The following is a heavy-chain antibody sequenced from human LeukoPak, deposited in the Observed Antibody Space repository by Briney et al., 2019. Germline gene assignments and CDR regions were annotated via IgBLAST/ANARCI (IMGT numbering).Heavy chain of an antibody. CDR1: GYSFSNYW. J-gene: IGHJ4*02. CDR2: IYPGDSDT. Sequence: GESLKISCKGFGYSFSNYWIGWVRQMPGKGLEWMGIIYPGDSDTRYSPSFQGQVTISADKSISTAYLQWSSLKASDTAMYYCARSGGAAAGEAAHDYWGQGTLVTVSS. D-gene: IGHD6-13*01. V-gene: IGHV5-51*01. CDR3: ARSGGAAAGEAAHDY.